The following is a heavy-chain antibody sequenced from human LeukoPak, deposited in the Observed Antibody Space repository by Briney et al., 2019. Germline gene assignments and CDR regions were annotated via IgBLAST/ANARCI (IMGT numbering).Heavy chain of an antibody. J-gene: IGHJ4*02. CDR1: GFTVSSLA. CDR3: ARARYSDF. Sequence: GGSLRLSCAASGFTVSSLAMHWVRQAPGKGLEWVANIKEDGSEKNYADSVKGRFTISRDNAKNSLYLQMNSLRGEDTAVYYCARARYSDFWGQGTLVTVSS. CDR2: IKEDGSEK. V-gene: IGHV3-7*01.